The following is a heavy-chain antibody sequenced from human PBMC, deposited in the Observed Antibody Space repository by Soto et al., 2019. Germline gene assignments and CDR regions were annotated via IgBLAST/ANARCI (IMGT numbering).Heavy chain of an antibody. CDR1: EDRVSSNSVA. CDR3: VRDTGSGSGWYGI. CDR2: TYYRSKWYN. V-gene: IGHV6-1*01. Sequence: SLTLSLTCAISEDRVSSNSVASYWIRQYPSSGREWLGRTYYRSKWYNAYSVSVKSRITINPDTSKNQFSLQLKAVTPEDTAVYYGVRDTGSGSGWYGIWGQETQFTSPQ. J-gene: IGHJ4*02. D-gene: IGHD6-19*01.